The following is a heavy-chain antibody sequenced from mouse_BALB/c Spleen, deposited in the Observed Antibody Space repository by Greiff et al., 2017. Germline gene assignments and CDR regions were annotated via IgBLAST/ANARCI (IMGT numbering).Heavy chain of an antibody. V-gene: IGHV7-3*02. CDR3: ARDTFYDGYYWYFDV. CDR1: GFTFTDYS. CDR2: IRNKANGYTT. D-gene: IGHD2-3*01. J-gene: IGHJ1*01. Sequence: EVMLVESGGGLVQPGGSLRLSCAASGFTFTDYSMSWVRQPPGKALEWVGFIRNKANGYTTDYSESMKGRFTISRDNSQSILYLQMNTLRAEDSATYYCARDTFYDGYYWYFDVWGAGTTVTVAS.